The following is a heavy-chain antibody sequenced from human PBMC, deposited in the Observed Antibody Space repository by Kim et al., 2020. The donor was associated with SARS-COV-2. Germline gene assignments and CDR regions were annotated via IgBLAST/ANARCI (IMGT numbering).Heavy chain of an antibody. CDR3: TTDPCGANWNYIFGPDSPYFDMDV. Sequence: GGSLRLSCAASGFTFSNAWMSWVRQAPGKELEWVGRIKSKTDGGTTDYAAPVKGRFTISRDDSKNTLYLQMNSLKTEDTAVYYCTTDPCGANWNYIFGPDSPYFDMDVWGKGTTVTVSS. CDR2: IKSKTDGGTT. D-gene: IGHD1-7*01. CDR1: GFTFSNAW. V-gene: IGHV3-15*01. J-gene: IGHJ6*03.